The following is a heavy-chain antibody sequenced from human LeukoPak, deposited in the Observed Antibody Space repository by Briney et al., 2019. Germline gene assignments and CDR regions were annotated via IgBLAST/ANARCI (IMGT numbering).Heavy chain of an antibody. CDR2: ISDSGGTT. CDR3: AREYYYDSLPFDY. J-gene: IGHJ4*02. Sequence: PGGSLRLSCAASGFTFSTYAMSWVRQAPGKGLEWVSGISDSGGTTYYADSVKGRFTISRDNAKNSLYLQMNSLRAEDTAVYYCAREYYYDSLPFDYWGQGTLVTVSS. V-gene: IGHV3-23*01. D-gene: IGHD3-22*01. CDR1: GFTFSTYA.